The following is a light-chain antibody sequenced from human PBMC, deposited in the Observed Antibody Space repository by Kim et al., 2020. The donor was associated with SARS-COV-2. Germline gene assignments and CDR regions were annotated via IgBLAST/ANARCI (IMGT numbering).Light chain of an antibody. Sequence: VAVTLPCCSSAGAVTIGSYANWFQQTPGHTPRTLIYSTTNIRSWPPARFSGSLLGGKFALTLSGVQLEDEADYYCLHYWGGALFFGGGTQLTVL. V-gene: IGLV7-43*01. CDR1: AGAVTIGSY. CDR2: STT. J-gene: IGLJ2*01. CDR3: LHYWGGALF.